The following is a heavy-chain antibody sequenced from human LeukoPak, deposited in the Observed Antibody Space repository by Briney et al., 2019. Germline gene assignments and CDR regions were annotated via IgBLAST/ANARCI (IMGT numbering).Heavy chain of an antibody. V-gene: IGHV1-69*05. CDR3: ATELRWKDH. D-gene: IGHD4-23*01. Sequence: SVKVSCKASGYTFTSYDINWVRQAPGQGLEWMGGIIPIFGTANYAQKFQGRVTITTDESTSTAYMELSSLRSEDTAVYYCATELRWKDHWGQGTLVTVSS. CDR1: GYTFTSYD. CDR2: IIPIFGTA. J-gene: IGHJ4*02.